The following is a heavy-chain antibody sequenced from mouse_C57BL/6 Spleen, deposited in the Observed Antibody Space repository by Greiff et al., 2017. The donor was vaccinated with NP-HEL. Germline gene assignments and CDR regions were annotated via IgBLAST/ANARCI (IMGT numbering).Heavy chain of an antibody. V-gene: IGHV1-15*01. CDR1: GYTFTDYE. CDR3: TRYYDYGYWYFDV. D-gene: IGHD2-4*01. CDR2: IDPETGGT. Sequence: QVQLQQSGAELVRPGASVTLSCKASGYTFTDYEMHWVKQTPVHGLEWIGSIDPETGGTAYNQKFKGKAILTADKSSSTAYMELRSLTSEDSAGYYCTRYYDYGYWYFDVWGTGTTVTVSS. J-gene: IGHJ1*03.